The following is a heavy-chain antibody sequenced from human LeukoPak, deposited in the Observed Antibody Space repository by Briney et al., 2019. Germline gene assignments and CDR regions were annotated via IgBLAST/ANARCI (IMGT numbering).Heavy chain of an antibody. D-gene: IGHD6-13*01. V-gene: IGHV1-8*02. CDR1: GGTFSSYA. Sequence: ASVKVSCKASGGTFSSYAISRVRQATGQGLEWMGWMNPNSGNTGYAQKFQGRVTMTRNTSISTAYMELSSLRSEDTAVYYCARATYSSSWYTRFDPWGQGTLVTVSS. CDR2: MNPNSGNT. CDR3: ARATYSSSWYTRFDP. J-gene: IGHJ5*02.